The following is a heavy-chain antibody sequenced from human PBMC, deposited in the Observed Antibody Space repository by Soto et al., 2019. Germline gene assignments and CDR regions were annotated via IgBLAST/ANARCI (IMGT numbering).Heavy chain of an antibody. V-gene: IGHV4-30-2*01. CDR3: AREHSSYYYYYGMDV. CDR1: GGSISSGAYS. J-gene: IGHJ6*02. CDR2: TYHSGNP. D-gene: IGHD1-26*01. Sequence: SETLSLTCAVSGGSISSGAYSWAWIRQPPGKALEWIGHTYHSGNPYYNPSLKSRVIISVDRSKNQFSLKLSSVTAADTAVYYCAREHSSYYYYYGMDVWGQGTTVT.